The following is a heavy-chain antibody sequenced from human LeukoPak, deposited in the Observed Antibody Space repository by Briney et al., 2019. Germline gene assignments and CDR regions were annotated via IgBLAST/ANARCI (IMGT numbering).Heavy chain of an antibody. V-gene: IGHV1-18*01. Sequence: ASVKVSCKASGYTFTSYGISWVRQAPGQGLEWMGWISAYNGNTNYAQKLQGRVTMTTDTPTSTAYMELRSLRSDDTAVYYCARDSYSIVDTAMKYFDYWGQGTLVTVSS. CDR2: ISAYNGNT. CDR3: ARDSYSIVDTAMKYFDY. J-gene: IGHJ4*02. CDR1: GYTFTSYG. D-gene: IGHD5-18*01.